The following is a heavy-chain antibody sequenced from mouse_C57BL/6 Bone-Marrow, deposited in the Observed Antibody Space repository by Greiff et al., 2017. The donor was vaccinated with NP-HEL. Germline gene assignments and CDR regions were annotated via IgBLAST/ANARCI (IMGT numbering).Heavy chain of an antibody. CDR3: SLITTVVATGYYAMDY. CDR2: INPSSGYT. CDR1: GYTFTSYW. J-gene: IGHJ4*01. V-gene: IGHV1-7*01. Sequence: QVQLQQSGAELAKPGASVKLSCKASGYTFTSYWMHWVNQRPGQGLEWIGYINPSSGYTKYNQKFKDKATLTADKSSSTAYMQLSSLTYEDSAVYYCSLITTVVATGYYAMDYWGQGTSVTVSS. D-gene: IGHD1-1*01.